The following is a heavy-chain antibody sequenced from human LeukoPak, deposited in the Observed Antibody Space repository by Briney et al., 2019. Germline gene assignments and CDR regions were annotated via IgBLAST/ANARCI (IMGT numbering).Heavy chain of an antibody. J-gene: IGHJ4*02. CDR2: INPSGGST. Sequence: VASVTVSCKASGYTFTSYYMHWVRQAPGQGLEWMGIINPSGGSTSYAQKFQGRVTMTRDISTSTVYMELSSLRSDATAVYYCARDREDSSGWNRGFDYGGQGRLVTVSS. D-gene: IGHD6-19*01. CDR1: GYTFTSYY. V-gene: IGHV1-46*01. CDR3: ARDREDSSGWNRGFDY.